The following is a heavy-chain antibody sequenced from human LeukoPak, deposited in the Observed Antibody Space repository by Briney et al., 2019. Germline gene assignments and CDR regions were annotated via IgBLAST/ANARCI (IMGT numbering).Heavy chain of an antibody. J-gene: IGHJ4*02. CDR1: GFSIRLYV. CDR3: ARDRRGYKWGDSVVLGY. D-gene: IGHD5-24*01. V-gene: IGHV3-23*01. CDR2: ISGSGTST. Sequence: PGGSLRLSCAASGFSIRLYVMSWVRQAPGKGLEWVSDISGSGTSTHYADSVKGRFTISRDNSKNTLYLQMNSLRAEDTAVYYCARDRRGYKWGDSVVLGYWGQGTLVTVSS.